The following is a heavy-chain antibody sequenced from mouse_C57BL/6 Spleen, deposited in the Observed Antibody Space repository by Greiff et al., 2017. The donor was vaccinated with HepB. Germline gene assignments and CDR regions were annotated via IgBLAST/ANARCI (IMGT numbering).Heavy chain of an antibody. Sequence: EVKLVESGGDLVKPGGSLKLSCAASGFTFSSYGMSWVRQTPDKRLEWVATISSGGSYTYYPDSVKGRFTITRDNANNTLYLEMSSLKSEDTAMYYCARHGGYGGSSWFAYWGQGTLVTVSA. D-gene: IGHD1-1*01. CDR2: ISSGGSYT. CDR1: GFTFSSYG. CDR3: ARHGGYGGSSWFAY. J-gene: IGHJ3*01. V-gene: IGHV5-6*01.